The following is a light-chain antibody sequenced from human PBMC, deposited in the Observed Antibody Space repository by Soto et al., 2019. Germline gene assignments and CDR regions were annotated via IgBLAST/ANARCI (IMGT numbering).Light chain of an antibody. Sequence: DVVMTQSPLSLPVTLGQPASISCRSSQSLVYSDGNTYLNWIHQRPGQSPRRLIYKVSDRDSGVPDRFSGSGSGTDFTLKISRVEAEDVGVCYCMQGTHWYTFGQGTKVDIK. V-gene: IGKV2-30*01. J-gene: IGKJ2*01. CDR3: MQGTHWYT. CDR2: KVS. CDR1: QSLVYSDGNTY.